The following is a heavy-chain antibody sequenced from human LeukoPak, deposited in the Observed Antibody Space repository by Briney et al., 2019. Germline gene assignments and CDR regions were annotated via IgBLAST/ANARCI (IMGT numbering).Heavy chain of an antibody. V-gene: IGHV3-30*18. CDR3: PKDKGYCSGGSSYGGGD. CDR1: GFTFSRYV. Sequence: GGSLRLSCEASGFTFSRYVMHWVRQAPGKRLEWVAVISYDGSNKYYADSVKGRFTISRDNSKDTLYLQMNSLRAEDTAVYYCPKDKGYCSGGSSYGGGDWGQGTLVTVSS. CDR2: ISYDGSNK. J-gene: IGHJ4*02. D-gene: IGHD2-15*01.